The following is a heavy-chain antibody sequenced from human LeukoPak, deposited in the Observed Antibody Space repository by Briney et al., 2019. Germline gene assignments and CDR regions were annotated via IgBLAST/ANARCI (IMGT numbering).Heavy chain of an antibody. CDR1: GYTFTSYF. Sequence: ASVKVSCKASGYTFTSYFMHWVRQAPGQGLEWLGMINPSGSTTTYAQKFQGRVTMTRDTSTSTVYMELSSLRSEDTAVYYCARDTSDSWGQGTLVTVSS. CDR2: INPSGSTT. CDR3: ARDTSDS. J-gene: IGHJ5*01. V-gene: IGHV1-46*01.